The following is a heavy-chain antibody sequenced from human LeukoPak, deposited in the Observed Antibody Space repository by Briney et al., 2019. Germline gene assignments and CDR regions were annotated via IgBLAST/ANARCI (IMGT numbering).Heavy chain of an antibody. V-gene: IGHV4-59*01. Sequence: TSETLSLTCTVSGGSISSYYWSWIRQPPGKGLEWIGYIYYSGSTNYNPSLKSRVTISVDTSKNQFSLKLSSVTAADTAVYYCARDVGYCSGGSCEDAFDIWGQGTMVTVSS. D-gene: IGHD2-15*01. CDR3: ARDVGYCSGGSCEDAFDI. J-gene: IGHJ3*02. CDR1: GGSISSYY. CDR2: IYYSGST.